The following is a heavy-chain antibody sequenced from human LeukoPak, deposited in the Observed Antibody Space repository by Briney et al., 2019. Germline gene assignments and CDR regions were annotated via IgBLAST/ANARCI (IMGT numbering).Heavy chain of an antibody. J-gene: IGHJ4*02. CDR2: ISYDGSNK. CDR3: AKGLVIPAAFFDY. Sequence: KSGGSLRLSCAASGFTFSSYGLHWVRQAPGKGLEWVANISYDGSNKYYADSVKGRFTISRDNSKNTLYLQMNSLRAEDTAVYYCAKGLVIPAAFFDYWGQGTLVTVSS. V-gene: IGHV3-30*18. CDR1: GFTFSSYG. D-gene: IGHD2-2*01.